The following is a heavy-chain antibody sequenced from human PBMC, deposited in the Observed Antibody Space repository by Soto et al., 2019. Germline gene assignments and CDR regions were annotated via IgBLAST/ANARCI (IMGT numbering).Heavy chain of an antibody. V-gene: IGHV4-59*11. Sequence: SGTLSLTCTVSGGSISSHYWSWIRQPPGKGLEWIGYIDYTGATNYSPSLASRVTISVDTSKNQFSLKLTFMTAADTAIYYGARANWYFDYWGQGTLVTVSS. J-gene: IGHJ4*02. CDR2: IDYTGAT. CDR3: ARANWYFDY. D-gene: IGHD7-27*01. CDR1: GGSISSHY.